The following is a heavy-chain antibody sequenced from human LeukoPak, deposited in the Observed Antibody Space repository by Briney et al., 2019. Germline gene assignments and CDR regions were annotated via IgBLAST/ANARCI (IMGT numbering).Heavy chain of an antibody. Sequence: SETLSLTCTVSGGSISSGSYYCSWIRQPAGKGLEWIGRISTSGSTSYNPSLKSRVTISVDTSKNQFSLKLSSVTAADTAVYYCVREAFYYDSSGYWDAFDIWGQGTMVTVSS. D-gene: IGHD3-22*01. CDR3: VREAFYYDSSGYWDAFDI. CDR1: GGSISSGSYY. V-gene: IGHV4-61*02. J-gene: IGHJ3*02. CDR2: ISTSGST.